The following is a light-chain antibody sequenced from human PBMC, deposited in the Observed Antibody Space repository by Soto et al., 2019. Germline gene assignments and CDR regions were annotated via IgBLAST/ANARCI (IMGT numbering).Light chain of an antibody. CDR3: PQYGSSPVT. J-gene: IGKJ3*01. V-gene: IGKV3-20*01. Sequence: EIVLTQSPGTLSLSPGERATLSCRASQSVSSSYLAWYQQKPGQAPRLLIYGASSRATGIPDRFSGSGSGTDFTRTISRLEPEDFAVYYCPQYGSSPVTFGPGTKVDIK. CDR2: GAS. CDR1: QSVSSSY.